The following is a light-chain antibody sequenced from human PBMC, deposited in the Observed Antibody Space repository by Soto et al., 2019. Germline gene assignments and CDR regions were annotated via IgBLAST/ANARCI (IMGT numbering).Light chain of an antibody. CDR2: LNSNGSH. CDR3: QTWGTGPWV. Sequence: QPVLTQSPSASASLGASVKLTCTLSSGHSNYAIAWLQQQPEKGPRYLMKLNSNGSHSKGDGIPDRFSGSSSGAGRYLTISSLQSEDEADYYCQTWGTGPWVFGGGTKLTVL. J-gene: IGLJ3*02. CDR1: SGHSNYA. V-gene: IGLV4-69*01.